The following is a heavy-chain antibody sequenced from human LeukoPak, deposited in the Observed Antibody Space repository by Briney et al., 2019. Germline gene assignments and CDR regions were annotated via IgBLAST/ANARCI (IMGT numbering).Heavy chain of an antibody. CDR1: GYTFSDYY. CDR2: INPKSGCT. D-gene: IGHD3-22*01. V-gene: IGHV1-2*02. CDR3: ARRGNYYNIESNWFDS. J-gene: IGHJ5*01. Sequence: GASVKVSCKASGYTFSDYYTHWVRQAPGQGLEGMGWINPKSGCTDYAQKFQGRVAMTRDTSISTAYMELSRLRSDDTAVYYWARRGNYYNIESNWFDSWGQGTLVTVSS.